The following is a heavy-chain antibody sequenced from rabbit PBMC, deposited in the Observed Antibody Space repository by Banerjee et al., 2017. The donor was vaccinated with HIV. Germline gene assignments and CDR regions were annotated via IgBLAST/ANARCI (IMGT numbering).Heavy chain of an antibody. J-gene: IGHJ4*01. CDR2: IYNGDGST. V-gene: IGHV1S40*01. Sequence: QSLEESGGDLVKPGASLTLTCTASGFSFSSSYYMHWVRQAPGKGLEWIGCIYNGDGSTYYASWAKGRFTISKTSSTTVTLQMTSLTAADTATYFCARADTSGAGHAYAYFTLWGPGTLVTVS. CDR3: ARADTSGAGHAYAYFTL. CDR1: GFSFSSSYY. D-gene: IGHD6-1*01.